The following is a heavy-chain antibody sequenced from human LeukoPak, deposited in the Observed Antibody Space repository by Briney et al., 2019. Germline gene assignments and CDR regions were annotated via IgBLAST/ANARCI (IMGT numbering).Heavy chain of an antibody. CDR3: ARDLGYGYPFSYYYYYYMDV. J-gene: IGHJ6*03. Sequence: SVKVSCKASGGTFSSYAIRWVRQAPGQGLEWMGGIIPIFGTANYAQKFQGRVTITADESTSTAYMELSSLRSEDTAVYYCARDLGYGYPFSYYYYYYMDVWGKGTTVTISS. CDR1: GGTFSSYA. V-gene: IGHV1-69*13. CDR2: IIPIFGTA. D-gene: IGHD5-18*01.